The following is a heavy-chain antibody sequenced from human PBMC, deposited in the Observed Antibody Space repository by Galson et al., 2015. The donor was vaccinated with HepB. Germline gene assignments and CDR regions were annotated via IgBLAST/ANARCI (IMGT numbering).Heavy chain of an antibody. CDR2: IYGGGST. D-gene: IGHD3-22*01. Sequence: SLRLSCAASGFTVSSNYMSWVRQAPGKGLEWVSVIYGGGSTYYADSVKGRFTISRDNSKNTLYLQMNSLRAEDTAVYYCARAPNYDSSGYDYWGQGTLVTVSS. CDR1: GFTVSSNY. CDR3: ARAPNYDSSGYDY. J-gene: IGHJ4*02. V-gene: IGHV3-66*01.